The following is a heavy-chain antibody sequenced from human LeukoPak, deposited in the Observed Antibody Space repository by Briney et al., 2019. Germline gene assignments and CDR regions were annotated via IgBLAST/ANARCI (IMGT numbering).Heavy chain of an antibody. CDR1: GYTFTSYG. V-gene: IGHV1-18*01. D-gene: IGHD6-19*01. CDR2: ITAYNGNT. J-gene: IGHJ4*02. CDR3: ATTISGATTKFDY. Sequence: EASVKVSCKASGYTFTSYGVSWVRQAPGQGLEWMGWITAYNGNTNYAQKLQGRVTMTTDTSTSTVYMELRSLRSDDTAVYYCATTISGATTKFDYWGQGTLVTVSS.